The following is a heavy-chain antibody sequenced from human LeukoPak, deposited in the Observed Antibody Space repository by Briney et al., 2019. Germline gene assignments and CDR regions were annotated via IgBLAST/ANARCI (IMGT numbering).Heavy chain of an antibody. Sequence: PGGSLRLSCAASGFTFSDYYMSWIRQAPGKGLEWVSAISGSGGSTYYADSVKGRFTISRDNSKNTLYLQMNSLRAEDTAVYYCARVAGFLEWLLGPFDYWGQGTLVTVSS. D-gene: IGHD3-3*01. V-gene: IGHV3-23*01. CDR2: ISGSGGST. CDR3: ARVAGFLEWLLGPFDY. CDR1: GFTFSDYY. J-gene: IGHJ4*02.